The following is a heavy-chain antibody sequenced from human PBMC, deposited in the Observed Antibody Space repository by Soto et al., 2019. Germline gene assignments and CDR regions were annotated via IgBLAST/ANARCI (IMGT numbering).Heavy chain of an antibody. CDR2: ISYDGSNK. Sequence: LRLSCAASGFTFSSYAMHWVRQAPGKGLEWVAVISYDGSNKYYADSVKGRFTISRDNSKNTLYLQMNSLRAEDTAVYYCARDRRYYGSGSYYNVFGYFDYWGQGTLVTVSS. D-gene: IGHD3-10*01. CDR3: ARDRRYYGSGSYYNVFGYFDY. J-gene: IGHJ4*02. V-gene: IGHV3-30-3*01. CDR1: GFTFSSYA.